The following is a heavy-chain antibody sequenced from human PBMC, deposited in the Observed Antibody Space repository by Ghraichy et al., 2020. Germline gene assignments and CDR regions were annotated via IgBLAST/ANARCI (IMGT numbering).Heavy chain of an antibody. CDR3: ARVGSNYDTIFGVVIMGDYMDV. V-gene: IGHV1-18*04. D-gene: IGHD3-3*01. CDR1: GYTFTSYG. CDR2: ISAYNGNT. J-gene: IGHJ6*03. Sequence: ASVKVSCKASGYTFTSYGISWVRQAPGQGLEWMGWISAYNGNTNYAQKLQGRVTMTTDTSTSTAYMELRSLRSDDTAVYYCARVGSNYDTIFGVVIMGDYMDVWGKGTTVTVSS.